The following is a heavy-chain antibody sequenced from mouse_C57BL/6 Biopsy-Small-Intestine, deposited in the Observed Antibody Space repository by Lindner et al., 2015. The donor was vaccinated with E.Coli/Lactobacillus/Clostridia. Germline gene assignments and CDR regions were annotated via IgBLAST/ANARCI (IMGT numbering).Heavy chain of an antibody. D-gene: IGHD2-3*01. V-gene: IGHV1-53*01. J-gene: IGHJ4*01. CDR2: INPWDDAT. CDR1: GYLFRNYY. CDR3: ARQDGSGTFDP. Sequence: SVKVSCKASGYLFRNYYIHWVRQAPGQGLEWMGIINPWDDATNYAQKFEGRLIMTRDASTSTVHMELSSLRSDDTAVYYCARQDGSGTFDPWGQGTLVTVSS.